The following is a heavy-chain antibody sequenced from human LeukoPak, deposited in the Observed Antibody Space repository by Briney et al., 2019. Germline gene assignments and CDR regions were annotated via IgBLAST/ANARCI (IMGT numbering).Heavy chain of an antibody. CDR1: GFSFSKYW. J-gene: IGHJ4*02. CDR2: IKEDGTYR. Sequence: PGGSLRLSCAASGFSFSKYWMHWVRHTPGEGLVWVARIKEDGTYRSYADSVKGRFTISRDNARNTVFLQMSSLRAEDTAVYYCARDFDMGITPGDDFDFWGQGTLVTVSS. V-gene: IGHV3-74*01. D-gene: IGHD3-9*01. CDR3: ARDFDMGITPGDDFDF.